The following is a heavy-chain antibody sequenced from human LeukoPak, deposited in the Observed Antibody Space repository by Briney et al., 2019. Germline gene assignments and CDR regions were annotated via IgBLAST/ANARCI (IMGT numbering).Heavy chain of an antibody. J-gene: IGHJ3*02. CDR2: FDPEDGET. V-gene: IGHV1-24*01. CDR1: GYTLTELS. CDR3: ATGGPTYYYDSSGYYEAAFDI. Sequence: ASVKVSCKVSGYTLTELSMHWVRQAPGKGLAWMGGFDPEDGETIYAQKFQGRVTMTEDTSTDTAYMELSSLRSEDTAVYYCATGGPTYYYDSSGYYEAAFDIWGQGTMVTVSS. D-gene: IGHD3-22*01.